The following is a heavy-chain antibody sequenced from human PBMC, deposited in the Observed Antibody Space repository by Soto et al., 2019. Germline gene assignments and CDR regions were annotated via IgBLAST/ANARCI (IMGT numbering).Heavy chain of an antibody. V-gene: IGHV4-59*01. CDR3: ARDVRKRRYSSFTSYGMDV. J-gene: IGHJ6*02. CDR1: GGSISSYY. CDR2: IYYSGST. D-gene: IGHD6-13*01. Sequence: PSETLSLTCTVSGGSISSYYWSWIRQPPGKGLEWIGYIYYSGSTNYNPSLKSRVTISVDTSKNQFSLKLSSVTAADTAVYYCARDVRKRRYSSFTSYGMDVWGQGTTVTVSS.